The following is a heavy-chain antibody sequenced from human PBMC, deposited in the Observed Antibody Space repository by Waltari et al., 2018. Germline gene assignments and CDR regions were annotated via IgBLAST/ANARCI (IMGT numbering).Heavy chain of an antibody. CDR3: ARLPDIVVVPAASHNWFDP. D-gene: IGHD2-2*01. V-gene: IGHV4-34*01. Sequence: QVQLQQWGAGLLKPSETLSLTCAVYGGSFRGYYWSWIRQPLGKGLEWIGEINHSGSTNYNPSLKSRVTISVDTSKNQFSLKLSSVTAADTAVYYCARLPDIVVVPAASHNWFDPWGQGTLVTVSS. J-gene: IGHJ5*02. CDR1: GGSFRGYY. CDR2: INHSGST.